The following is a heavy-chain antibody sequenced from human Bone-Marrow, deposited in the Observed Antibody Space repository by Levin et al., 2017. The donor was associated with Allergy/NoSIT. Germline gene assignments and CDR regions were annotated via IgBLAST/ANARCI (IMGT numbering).Heavy chain of an antibody. CDR2: ISARGGNT. D-gene: IGHD6-19*01. J-gene: IGHJ4*02. Sequence: RAGGSLRLSCAASKFTFSQHAMTWVRQTPAKGLEWVSAISARGGNTFYADSVKGRFTISRDNPKNTLYLHMSSLRVEDTAIYYCATYDSSGRNPADYWGQGTLVTVSS. V-gene: IGHV3-23*01. CDR1: KFTFSQHA. CDR3: ATYDSSGRNPADY.